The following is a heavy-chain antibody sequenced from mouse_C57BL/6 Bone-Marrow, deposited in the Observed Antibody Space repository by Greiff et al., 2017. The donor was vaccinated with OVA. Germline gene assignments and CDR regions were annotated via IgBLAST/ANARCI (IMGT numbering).Heavy chain of an antibody. CDR3: ARRGQLRLRTFDY. J-gene: IGHJ2*01. CDR2: IYPRSGNT. CDR1: GYTFTSYG. Sequence: VQLQESGAELARPGASVKLSCKASGYTFTSYGISWVKQRTGQGLEWIGEIYPRSGNTYYNEKFKGKATLTADKSSSTAYMELRSLTSEDSAVYFCARRGQLRLRTFDYWGQGTTLTVSS. V-gene: IGHV1-81*01. D-gene: IGHD3-2*02.